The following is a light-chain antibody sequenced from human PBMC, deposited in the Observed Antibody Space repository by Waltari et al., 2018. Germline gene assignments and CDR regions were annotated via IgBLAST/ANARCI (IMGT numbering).Light chain of an antibody. J-gene: IGKJ1*01. CDR2: GGS. CDR3: VQAIAFPRT. V-gene: IGKV2-40*01. Sequence: IVMTQTPLSLPITPGAPASISCRSSRSLLHSDGNTFLHWYLQKPGQSPQLLMYGGSHRASGVPDRFSGSGSGTDFTLKISKGEAEDVGLDYCVQAIAFPRTFGQGTKVEIK. CDR1: RSLLHSDGNTF.